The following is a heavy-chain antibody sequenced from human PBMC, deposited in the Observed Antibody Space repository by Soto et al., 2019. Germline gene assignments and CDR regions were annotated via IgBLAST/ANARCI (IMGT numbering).Heavy chain of an antibody. V-gene: IGHV3-30*18. CDR2: ISYDGSNK. Sequence: PGGSLRLSCAASGFTFSSYGMHWVRQAPGKGLEWVAVISYDGSNKYYADSVKGRFTISRDNSKNTLYLQMNSLRAEDTAVYYCAKDLYGRSFWSGYYYYYGMDVWGQGTTVTVSS. J-gene: IGHJ6*02. CDR3: AKDLYGRSFWSGYYYYYGMDV. D-gene: IGHD3-3*01. CDR1: GFTFSSYG.